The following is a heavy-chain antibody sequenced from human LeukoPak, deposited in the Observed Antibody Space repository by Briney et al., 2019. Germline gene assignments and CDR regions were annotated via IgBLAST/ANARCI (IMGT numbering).Heavy chain of an antibody. CDR1: GFTFSSYW. D-gene: IGHD6-25*01. V-gene: IGHV3-7*01. Sequence: PGGSLRLSCAASGFTFSSYWSWVRQAPGKGLEGVANTNQEGSEKYYVDSVKGRFTISRDNAKNSLYLQMNSLRVEDTAIYYCARRGSGSAFDVWGQGTMVTVSS. J-gene: IGHJ3*01. CDR3: ARRGSGSAFDV. CDR2: TNQEGSEK.